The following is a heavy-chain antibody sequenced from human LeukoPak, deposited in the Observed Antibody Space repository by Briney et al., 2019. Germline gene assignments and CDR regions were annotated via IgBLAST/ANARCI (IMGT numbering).Heavy chain of an antibody. V-gene: IGHV4-4*07. D-gene: IGHD5-12*01. CDR1: GGSISSYY. Sequence: PSETLSLTCTVSGGSISSYYWSWIRQPAGKGLEWIGRIYTSGSTDYNPSLKSRVTMSVDTSKNQFSLKLSSVTAADTAVYYCARAAYSGYDNYFDYWGQGTLVTVSS. J-gene: IGHJ4*02. CDR2: IYTSGST. CDR3: ARAAYSGYDNYFDY.